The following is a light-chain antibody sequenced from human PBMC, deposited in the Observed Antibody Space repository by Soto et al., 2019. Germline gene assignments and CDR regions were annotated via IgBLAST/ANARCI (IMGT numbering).Light chain of an antibody. Sequence: DIQMTQSPSSMSASVGDRVTITCRASQSIGSYLNWYQQIPGKAPKLLIYAASSLQTGVPSRFSGSGSGTDFTLTISSLQPEDFATYYCQQAYGAPPTFGQGTKVDIK. J-gene: IGKJ1*01. CDR1: QSIGSY. CDR2: AAS. CDR3: QQAYGAPPT. V-gene: IGKV1-39*01.